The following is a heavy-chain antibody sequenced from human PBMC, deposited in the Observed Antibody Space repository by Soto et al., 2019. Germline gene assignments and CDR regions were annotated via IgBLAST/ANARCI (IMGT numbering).Heavy chain of an antibody. CDR2: IWYDGSNK. V-gene: IGHV3-33*01. Sequence: QVQLVESGGGVVQPGRSLRLSCAASGSTFSSYGMHWVRQAPGKGLEWVAVIWYDGSNKYYADSVKGRFTISRDNSKNTLYLQMNSLRAEDTAVYYCARDVTAVAGTGGFDPWGQGTLVTVSS. J-gene: IGHJ5*02. CDR3: ARDVTAVAGTGGFDP. D-gene: IGHD6-19*01. CDR1: GSTFSSYG.